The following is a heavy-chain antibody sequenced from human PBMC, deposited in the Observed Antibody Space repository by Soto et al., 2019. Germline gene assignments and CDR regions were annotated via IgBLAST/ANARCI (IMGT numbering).Heavy chain of an antibody. CDR2: ISSDGRNK. Sequence: QVHLVESGGGVVQPGRSLRLSCAASGFAFSGYGMHWVRQAPGKGLVWMASISSDGRNKYHADSVKGRFTISRDNSDNTLYLQMNSPRIEDTAVYYCVADDVATDVFDIWGQGTMVTVSS. V-gene: IGHV3-30*03. D-gene: IGHD1-1*01. CDR1: GFAFSGYG. J-gene: IGHJ3*02. CDR3: VADDVATDVFDI.